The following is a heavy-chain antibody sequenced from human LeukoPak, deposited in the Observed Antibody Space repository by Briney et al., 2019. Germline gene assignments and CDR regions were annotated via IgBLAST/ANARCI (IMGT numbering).Heavy chain of an antibody. CDR2: IYYSGST. CDR1: GGSISSGGYY. V-gene: IGHV4-31*03. Sequence: SETLSLTCTVSGGSISSGGYYWSWIRQHPGKGLEWTGYIYYSGSTYYNPSLKSRVTISVDTSKNQFSLKLSSVTAADTAVYYCARYCGGDCYSMGPDYWGQGTLVTVSS. D-gene: IGHD2-21*02. J-gene: IGHJ4*02. CDR3: ARYCGGDCYSMGPDY.